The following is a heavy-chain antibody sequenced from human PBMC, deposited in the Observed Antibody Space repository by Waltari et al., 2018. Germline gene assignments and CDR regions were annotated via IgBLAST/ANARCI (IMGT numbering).Heavy chain of an antibody. CDR3: VTQRPWEDY. CDR1: GYDFTGDG. J-gene: IGHJ4*02. CDR2: ISPYTENT. Sequence: QLVQSGSEVKKPGASVKVSCKTSGYDFTGDGINWVRQAPGQGLEWMGWISPYTENTNNDEKFRGRITVTTDTSTRTAYMELSSLTSDDTALYYCVTQRPWEDYWGQGTRVTVSP. D-gene: IGHD1-26*01. V-gene: IGHV1-18*01.